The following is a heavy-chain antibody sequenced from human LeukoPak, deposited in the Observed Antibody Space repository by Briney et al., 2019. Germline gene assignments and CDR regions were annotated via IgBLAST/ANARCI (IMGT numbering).Heavy chain of an antibody. Sequence: SETLSLTCAVYGGSFSGYYWSWIRQPPGKGLGWIGEINHSGSTNYNPSLKSRVTISVDTSKNQFSLKLSSVTAADTAVYYCARGVYCSGGNCYRPLDYWGQGTLVTVSS. V-gene: IGHV4-34*01. CDR1: GGSFSGYY. D-gene: IGHD2-15*01. J-gene: IGHJ4*02. CDR3: ARGVYCSGGNCYRPLDY. CDR2: INHSGST.